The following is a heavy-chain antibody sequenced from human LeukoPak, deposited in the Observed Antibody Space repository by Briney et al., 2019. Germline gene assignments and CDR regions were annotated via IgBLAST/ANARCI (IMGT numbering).Heavy chain of an antibody. CDR3: ARGEYSSSAWFDP. J-gene: IGHJ5*02. CDR1: GFTFSSYS. CDR2: ISSSSSYI. D-gene: IGHD6-6*01. Sequence: SGGSLRLSCAASGFTFSSYSMNWVRQAPGEGLEWVSSISSSSSYIYYADSVKGRFTISRDNAKNSLYLQMNSLRAEDTAVYYCARGEYSSSAWFDPWGQGTLVTVSS. V-gene: IGHV3-21*01.